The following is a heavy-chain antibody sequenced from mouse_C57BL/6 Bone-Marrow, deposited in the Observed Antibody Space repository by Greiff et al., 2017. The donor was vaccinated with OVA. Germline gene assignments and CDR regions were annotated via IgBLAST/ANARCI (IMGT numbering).Heavy chain of an antibody. Sequence: VQRVESGAELVKPGASVKISCKASGYTFTDYYINWVKQRPGQGLEWIGKIGPGSGSTYYNEKFKGKATLTADKSSSTAYMQLSSLTSEDSAVYFCARTHYYGSSLGGYFDYWGQGTTLTVSS. V-gene: IGHV1-77*01. D-gene: IGHD1-1*01. CDR2: IGPGSGST. CDR1: GYTFTDYY. CDR3: ARTHYYGSSLGGYFDY. J-gene: IGHJ2*01.